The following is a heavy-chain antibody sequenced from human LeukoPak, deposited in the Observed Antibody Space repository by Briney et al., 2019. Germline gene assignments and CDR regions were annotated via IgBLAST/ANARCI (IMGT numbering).Heavy chain of an antibody. J-gene: IGHJ4*02. CDR1: GYTFTSYG. V-gene: IGHV1-18*01. D-gene: IGHD2-2*01. Sequence: ASVKVSCKASGYTFTSYGISWGRQAPGQGLEWMGWISAYNGNTNYAQKLQGRVTMTTDTSTSTAYMELRSLRSDDTAVYSCARDLGDIVVVPAADYFDYWGQGTLVTVSS. CDR3: ARDLGDIVVVPAADYFDY. CDR2: ISAYNGNT.